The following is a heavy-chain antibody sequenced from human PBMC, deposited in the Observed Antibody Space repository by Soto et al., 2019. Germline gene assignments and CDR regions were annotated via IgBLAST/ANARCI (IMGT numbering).Heavy chain of an antibody. D-gene: IGHD5-12*01. CDR1: GFRFSGFG. J-gene: IGHJ1*01. CDR3: ARDLGGYVHLWDKSNY. V-gene: IGHV3-30*04. Sequence: QVQLVESGGGVVQPGASLTLSCAASGFRFSGFGMHWVRQAPGKGLEWVAVISFDASEKFNVDSVKGRFSISRDDSHSKVFLQMNSLRREDTGVYYCARDLGGYVHLWDKSNYWGQGTLVNVS. CDR2: ISFDASEK.